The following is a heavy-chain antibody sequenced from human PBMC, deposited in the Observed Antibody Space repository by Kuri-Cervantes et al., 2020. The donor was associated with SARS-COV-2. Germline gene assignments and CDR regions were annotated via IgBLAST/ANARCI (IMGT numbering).Heavy chain of an antibody. Sequence: SETLSLTCTVSGGSIISYYWSWIRQPPGKGLEWIGYIHYSGSTNYNPSLKSRVTISVDTSKNQFSLKLSSVTAADTAVYYCARDVQGYSYGSGYYYYGMDVWGQGTTVTVSS. V-gene: IGHV4-59*01. CDR2: IHYSGST. CDR3: ARDVQGYSYGSGYYYYGMDV. J-gene: IGHJ6*02. CDR1: GGSIISYY. D-gene: IGHD5-18*01.